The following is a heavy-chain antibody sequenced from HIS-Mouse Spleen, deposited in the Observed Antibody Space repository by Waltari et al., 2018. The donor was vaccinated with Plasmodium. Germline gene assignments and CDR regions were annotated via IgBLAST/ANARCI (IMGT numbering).Heavy chain of an antibody. CDR1: GYTFTGYY. J-gene: IGHJ4*02. CDR2: INPNSGGT. CDR3: ARDLAAAGHFDY. Sequence: QVQLVQSGAEVKKPGASVKVSCKASGYTFTGYYMNWVRQAPGQGLEWMGWINPNSGGTNDAQKFQGRVTMTRDTSISTAYMELSRLRSDDTAVYYCARDLAAAGHFDYWGQGTLVTVSS. V-gene: IGHV1-2*02. D-gene: IGHD6-13*01.